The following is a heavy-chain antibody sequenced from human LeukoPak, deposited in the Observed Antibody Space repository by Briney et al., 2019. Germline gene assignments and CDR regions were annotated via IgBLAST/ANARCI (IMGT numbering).Heavy chain of an antibody. V-gene: IGHV1-8*01. Sequence: GASVKVSCKASGYTFSSNDINWVRQATGQGLEWMGWMNPHSGNTGYAQKFQGTVTITRNSSISTAYMELSSLRSEDTAVYYCAREGNRSSDSSASYPLDYWGQRTLVTVSS. D-gene: IGHD1-26*01. J-gene: IGHJ4*02. CDR2: MNPHSGNT. CDR3: AREGNRSSDSSASYPLDY. CDR1: GYTFSSND.